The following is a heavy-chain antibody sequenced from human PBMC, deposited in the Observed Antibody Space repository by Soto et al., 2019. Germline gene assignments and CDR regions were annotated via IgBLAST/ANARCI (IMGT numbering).Heavy chain of an antibody. Sequence: VQLVESGGGVVQPGRSLRLSCAASGFTFSDYAMHWVRQAPGKGLEWVAVVSHDGRNTHYADSVKGRFTISRDSSKNTVSLEMTSLTAEDTAVYYCAAGGRQWLVTSDFNYGGQGALVTVSS. D-gene: IGHD6-19*01. J-gene: IGHJ4*02. CDR2: VSHDGRNT. V-gene: IGHV3-30*03. CDR1: GFTFSDYA. CDR3: AAGGRQWLVTSDFNY.